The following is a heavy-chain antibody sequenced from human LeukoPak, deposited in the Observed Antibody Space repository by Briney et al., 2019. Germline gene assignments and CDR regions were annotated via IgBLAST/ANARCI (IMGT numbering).Heavy chain of an antibody. CDR3: ARGGVLGFDY. CDR1: GASISSSY. Sequence: ASETLSLTCTVAGASISSSYCSWIRQPPGKGLEWIGYIYYSGSTNYNPSLKSRVTISVDTSKNQFSLKLSSVTAADTAVYYCARGGVLGFDYWGQGTLVTVSS. V-gene: IGHV4-59*01. J-gene: IGHJ4*02. D-gene: IGHD6-6*01. CDR2: IYYSGST.